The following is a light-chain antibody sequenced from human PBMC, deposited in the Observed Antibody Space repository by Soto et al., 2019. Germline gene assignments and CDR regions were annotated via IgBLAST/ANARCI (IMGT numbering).Light chain of an antibody. CDR1: QNIDIY. V-gene: IGKV1-39*01. J-gene: IGKJ4*01. Sequence: DIQMTQSPSSLSASVGDRFTITCRASQNIDIYLHWYQQKPGTAPKLLIYGASSLQSGVPSRFSGSGSGTDFTLTIRSLQPEDFATYYCQQTSNTPQTFGGGTKVDI. CDR3: QQTSNTPQT. CDR2: GAS.